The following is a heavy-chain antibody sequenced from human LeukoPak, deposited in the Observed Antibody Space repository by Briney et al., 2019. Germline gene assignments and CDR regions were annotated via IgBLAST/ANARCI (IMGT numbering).Heavy chain of an antibody. J-gene: IGHJ4*02. CDR1: GYTFTSYG. D-gene: IGHD3-22*01. Sequence: VASVKVSCKASGYTFTSYGISWVRQAPGQGLEWMGWISAYNGNTNYAQKLQGRVTMTTDTSTSTAYMELRSLGSDDTAVYYCARPAGAYYDSSGYYPYYFDYWGQGTLVTVSS. V-gene: IGHV1-18*01. CDR3: ARPAGAYYDSSGYYPYYFDY. CDR2: ISAYNGNT.